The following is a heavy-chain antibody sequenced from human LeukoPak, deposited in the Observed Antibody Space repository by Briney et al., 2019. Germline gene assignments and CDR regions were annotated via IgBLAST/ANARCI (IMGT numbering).Heavy chain of an antibody. CDR2: FYHSGST. CDR1: GYSISTGYY. CDR3: ARKNVVVVAATLLNYFDY. D-gene: IGHD2-15*01. V-gene: IGHV4-38-2*02. Sequence: RPSETLSLTCTVSGYSISTGYYWDWIRQPPGQGLEWIGTFYHSGSTYYNPSLKSRVTISVDTSKNQFSLKLSSVTAADTAVYYCARKNVVVVAATLLNYFDYWGQGTLVTVSS. J-gene: IGHJ4*02.